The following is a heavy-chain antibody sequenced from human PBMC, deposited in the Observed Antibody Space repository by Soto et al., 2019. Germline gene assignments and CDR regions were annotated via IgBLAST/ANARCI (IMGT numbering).Heavy chain of an antibody. Sequence: QVHLEQRGAGLLKPSETLSLTCTVSGGSFTGHFWSWVRQPPGKGLEWIGGVSHSGNTKYYPSLRSRVTLSVDSSKNQISLALTSVTAADTAVYYCARAKFESTGWHQFDIWGQGTLVTVSS. CDR3: ARAKFESTGWHQFDI. J-gene: IGHJ4*02. D-gene: IGHD7-27*01. CDR1: GGSFTGHF. CDR2: VSHSGNT. V-gene: IGHV4-34*02.